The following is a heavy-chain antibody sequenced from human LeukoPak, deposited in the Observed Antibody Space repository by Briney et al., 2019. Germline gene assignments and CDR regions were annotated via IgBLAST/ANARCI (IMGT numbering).Heavy chain of an antibody. D-gene: IGHD6-19*01. CDR1: GFTFSDYY. CDR2: ISSGSDYT. CDR3: ARGIGWYGY. Sequence: PGGSLRLSCAASGFTFSDYYMSWIRQAPGKGLEWVSYISSGSDYTNYADAVKGRFTISRDNAKNSPYLQMNSLRAEDTAVYYCARGIGWYGYWGQGTLVTVSS. J-gene: IGHJ4*02. V-gene: IGHV3-11*05.